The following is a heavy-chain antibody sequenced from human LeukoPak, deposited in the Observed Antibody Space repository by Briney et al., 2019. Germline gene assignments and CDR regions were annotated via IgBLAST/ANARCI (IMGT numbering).Heavy chain of an antibody. CDR3: VRLAALRGFYYYMDV. D-gene: IGHD6-25*01. CDR2: VYRDGNT. CDR1: GYSISSGYY. J-gene: IGHJ6*03. Sequence: SETLSLTCSVSGYSISSGYYWGWIRQPPGKGLEWVANVYRDGNTYYSPSLESRVTISVDTSKNLFSLKLSSLSAADTAVYYCVRLAALRGFYYYMDVWGEGTAVTVSS. V-gene: IGHV4-38-2*01.